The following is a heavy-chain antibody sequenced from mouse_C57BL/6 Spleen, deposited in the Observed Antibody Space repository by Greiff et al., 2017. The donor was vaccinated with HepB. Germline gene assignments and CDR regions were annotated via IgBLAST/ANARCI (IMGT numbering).Heavy chain of an antibody. V-gene: IGHV1-4*01. CDR1: GYTFTSYT. Sequence: VQLQQSGAELARPGASVKMSCKASGYTFTSYTMHWVKQRPGQGLEWIGYINPSSGYTKYNQKYKDKATLTADKSSSTAYMQLSSLTSEDSAVYYCARSPGLAYWGHRTLVTVSA. CDR3: ARSPGLAY. CDR2: INPSSGYT. J-gene: IGHJ3*01.